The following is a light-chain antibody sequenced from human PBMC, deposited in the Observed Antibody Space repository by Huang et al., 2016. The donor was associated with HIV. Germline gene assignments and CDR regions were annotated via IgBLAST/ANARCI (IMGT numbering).Light chain of an antibody. CDR1: QGISNW. V-gene: IGKV1D-16*01. Sequence: DIQMTQSPSSLSASVGDRVIITCRASQGISNWLAWYQQKPEKAPKCLIYAASSLQSGVPSRFSGNGSGTDFTLTITSLQPEDFATYYCQHYNSYPFSFGRGTKVDVK. CDR2: AAS. J-gene: IGKJ3*01. CDR3: QHYNSYPFS.